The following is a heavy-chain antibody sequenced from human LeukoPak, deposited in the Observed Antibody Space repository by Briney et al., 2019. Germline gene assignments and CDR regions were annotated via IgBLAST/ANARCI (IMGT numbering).Heavy chain of an antibody. CDR3: VTAPQEDRDPVTGFQTGNWFNP. V-gene: IGHV1-8*02. D-gene: IGHD2-21*02. J-gene: IGHJ5*02. CDR2: INPNSGNT. CDR1: GYAFITYD. Sequence: APVTLSCKASGYAFITYDINWVRQATGQGPEWLRWINPNSGNTGYAQKFQGGVQLKRNTSISTAYLELRDLKSDDTATYYCVTAPQEDRDPVTGFQTGNWFNPWGQGTLVTVFS.